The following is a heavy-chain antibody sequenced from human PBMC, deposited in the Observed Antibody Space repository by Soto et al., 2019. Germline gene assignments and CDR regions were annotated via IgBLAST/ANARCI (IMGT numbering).Heavy chain of an antibody. CDR2: ISRDGGTK. CDR3: TGEVASGY. Sequence: PGGSLRLSCAVSGFTVSTYGMHWVRQAPGKGLGWVAVISRDGGTKYYADSVKGRFTISRDNSRNTLFLEMNSLRGDDMAVYYCTGEVASGYWGQGTLVTVSS. V-gene: IGHV3-30*03. D-gene: IGHD2-8*02. CDR1: GFTVSTYG. J-gene: IGHJ4*02.